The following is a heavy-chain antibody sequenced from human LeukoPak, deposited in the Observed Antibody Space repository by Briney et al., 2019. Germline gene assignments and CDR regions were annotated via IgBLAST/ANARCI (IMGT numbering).Heavy chain of an antibody. CDR1: GYTFTGYY. CDR2: ISAYNGNT. CDR3: ARPRGIAVAGGYFDY. Sequence: GASVKVSCKASGYTFTGYYMHWVRQAPGQGLEWMGWISAYNGNTNYAQKLQGRVTMTTDTSTSTAYMELRSLRSDDTAVYYCARPRGIAVAGGYFDYWGQGTLVTVSS. D-gene: IGHD6-19*01. V-gene: IGHV1-18*04. J-gene: IGHJ4*02.